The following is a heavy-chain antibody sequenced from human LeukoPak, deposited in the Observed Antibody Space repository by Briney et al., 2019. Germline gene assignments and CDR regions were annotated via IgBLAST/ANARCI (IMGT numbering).Heavy chain of an antibody. J-gene: IGHJ4*02. D-gene: IGHD3-16*01. CDR3: ARDPSFTWTPDY. CDR1: GFTFSSYG. V-gene: IGHV3-30*03. CDR2: ISHDGSFE. Sequence: GRSLRLSCAASGFTFSSYGMHWVRQAPGKGLGWVGTISHDGSFEFYADSVKGRFTISRDSSKSTLYLQMNSLRAEDTAVYYCARDPSFTWTPDYWGQGTLVTVSS.